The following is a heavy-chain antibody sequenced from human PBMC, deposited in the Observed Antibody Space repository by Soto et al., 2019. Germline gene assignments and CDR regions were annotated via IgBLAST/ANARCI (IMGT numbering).Heavy chain of an antibody. Sequence: QVQLPEAGPRMVGPLQTPFPHFPGPCCSISRWGYYWGWIRPAPGKGLEWIWFLFYVGAPYYNPSLKSRVTISVDTSKNQFSLKLSSVTAADTAVYHCARVVRFCSSPSCRGRNWFDPWGQGTLVTVTS. V-gene: IGHV4-30-4*01. J-gene: IGHJ5*02. D-gene: IGHD2-2*01. CDR2: LFYVGAP. CDR3: ARVVRFCSSPSCRGRNWFDP. CDR1: CCSISRWGYY.